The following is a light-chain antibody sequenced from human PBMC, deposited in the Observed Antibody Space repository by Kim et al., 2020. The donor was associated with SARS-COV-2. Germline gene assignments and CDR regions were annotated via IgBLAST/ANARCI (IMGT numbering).Light chain of an antibody. J-gene: IGKJ1*01. CDR2: WAS. CDR1: QTVLYSSINKNY. CDR3: QQYYSTPRT. V-gene: IGKV4-1*01. Sequence: ATINCKSSQTVLYSSINKNYLAWYQQKPGQPPKMIIYWASTRESGVPDRFSGSGSGTDFTLTISSLQAEDVAVYYCQQYYSTPRTFGQGTKVDIK.